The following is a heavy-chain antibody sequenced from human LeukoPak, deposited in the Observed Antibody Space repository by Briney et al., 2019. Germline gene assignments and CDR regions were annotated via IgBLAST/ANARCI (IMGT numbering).Heavy chain of an antibody. CDR1: GFTFSSYA. Sequence: PGRSLRLSCAASGFTFSSYAMSWVRQAPGKGLEWVSAISGSGGSTYYADSVKGRFTISRDNSKNTLYLQMNSLRAEDTAVYYCAKVGETYCSGGSCYAFDYWGQGTLVTVSS. CDR3: AKVGETYCSGGSCYAFDY. CDR2: ISGSGGST. V-gene: IGHV3-23*01. J-gene: IGHJ4*02. D-gene: IGHD2-15*01.